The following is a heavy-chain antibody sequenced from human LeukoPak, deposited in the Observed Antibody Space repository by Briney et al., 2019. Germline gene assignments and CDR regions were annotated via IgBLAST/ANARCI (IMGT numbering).Heavy chain of an antibody. V-gene: IGHV3-30*02. J-gene: IGHJ5*02. CDR2: IRYDGSNK. Sequence: GGSLRLSCAASGFTFSSYGMHWVRQAPGKGLEWVAFIRYDGSNKYYADSVKGRFTISRDNSKNTLYLQMNSLRAEDTAVYYCARDFRYSSSWYKWFDPWGQGTLVTVSS. CDR3: ARDFRYSSSWYKWFDP. CDR1: GFTFSSYG. D-gene: IGHD6-13*01.